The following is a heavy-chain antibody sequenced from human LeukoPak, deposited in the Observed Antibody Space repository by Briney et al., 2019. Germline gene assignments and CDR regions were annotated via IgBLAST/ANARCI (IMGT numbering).Heavy chain of an antibody. CDR2: INAGNGNT. V-gene: IGHV1-3*01. Sequence: ASVKVSCKASGYTFTSYAMHWVRQAPGQRLKWMEWINAGNGNTKYSQKFQGRVTITRDTSASTAYMELSSLRSEDTAVYYCAKDHTYSGSSDYWGQRTLVTVSS. D-gene: IGHD1-26*01. CDR3: AKDHTYSGSSDY. CDR1: GYTFTSYA. J-gene: IGHJ4*02.